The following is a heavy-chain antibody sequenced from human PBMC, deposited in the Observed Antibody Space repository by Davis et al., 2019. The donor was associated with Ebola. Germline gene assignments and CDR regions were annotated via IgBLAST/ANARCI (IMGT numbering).Heavy chain of an antibody. Sequence: PGGSLRLSCAASGFTFSSYGMHWVRQAPGKGLEWVSYISSSSSTIYYADSVKGRFTISRDNAKNSLYLQMNSLRDEDTAVYYCARKLELRGPNWFDPWGQGTLVTVSS. J-gene: IGHJ5*02. CDR1: GFTFSSYG. D-gene: IGHD1-7*01. CDR2: ISSSSSTI. V-gene: IGHV3-48*02. CDR3: ARKLELRGPNWFDP.